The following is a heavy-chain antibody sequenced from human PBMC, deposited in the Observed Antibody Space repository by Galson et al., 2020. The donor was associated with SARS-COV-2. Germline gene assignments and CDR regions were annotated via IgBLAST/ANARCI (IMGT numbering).Heavy chain of an antibody. CDR1: GFTFSSYW. D-gene: IGHD3-16*01. V-gene: IGHV3-74*01. CDR3: ARDESDLGFTSSNWFDP. CDR2: INSDGSST. Sequence: GGSLRLSCAASGFTFSSYWMHWVRQAPGKGLVWVSRINSDGSSTSYADSVKGRFTISRDNAKNTLYLQMNSLRAEDTAVYYCARDESDLGFTSSNWFDPWGQGTLVTVSS. J-gene: IGHJ5*02.